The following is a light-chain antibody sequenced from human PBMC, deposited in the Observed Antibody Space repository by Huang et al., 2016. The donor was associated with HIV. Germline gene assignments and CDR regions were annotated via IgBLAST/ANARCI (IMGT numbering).Light chain of an antibody. J-gene: IGKJ1*01. CDR3: LQYYSVPQT. CDR1: QTVLYSLNKKNY. V-gene: IGKV4-1*01. CDR2: WAT. Sequence: DIVMTQSPDSLAVSPGERATINCKSSQTVLYSLNKKNYVAWFQQKPGGAPKLRIYWATTRESGGPDRFSGSGSGTDFTLTINNLQAEDVAVYFCLQYYSVPQTFGHGTKVEIK.